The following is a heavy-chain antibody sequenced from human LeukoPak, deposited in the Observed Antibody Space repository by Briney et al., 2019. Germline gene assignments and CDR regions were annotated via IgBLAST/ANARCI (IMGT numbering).Heavy chain of an antibody. Sequence: GGSLRLSCAASGFTFSDYYMSWIRQAPGKGLKWVSYISSSSSYTNYADSVKGRFTISRDNAKNSLYLQMNSLRAEDTAVYYCARSGYSYGYDAEDDYWGQGTLVTVSS. J-gene: IGHJ4*02. CDR3: ARSGYSYGYDAEDDY. D-gene: IGHD5-18*01. CDR2: ISSSSSYT. V-gene: IGHV3-11*03. CDR1: GFTFSDYY.